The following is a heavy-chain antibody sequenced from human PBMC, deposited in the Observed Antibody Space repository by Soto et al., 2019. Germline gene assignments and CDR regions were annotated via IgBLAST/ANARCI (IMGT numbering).Heavy chain of an antibody. CDR1: GGSIISSNW. CDR2: INHSGST. J-gene: IGHJ4*02. Sequence: SETLSLTCAVSGGSIISSNWWSWIRQPPGKGLEWIGEINHSGSTNYNPSLKSRVTISVDVSKSQFSLKLSSVTAADTAVYYCARTSRFDYWGQGTLVTVSS. D-gene: IGHD6-6*01. V-gene: IGHV4-4*02. CDR3: ARTSRFDY.